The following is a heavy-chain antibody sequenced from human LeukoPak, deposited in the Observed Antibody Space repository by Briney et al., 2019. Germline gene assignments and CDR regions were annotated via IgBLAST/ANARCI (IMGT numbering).Heavy chain of an antibody. V-gene: IGHV3-23*01. CDR2: ISGSGYYT. D-gene: IGHD2-21*02. CDR3: ARESGDSSLDY. Sequence: GGSLRLSCEASGSGFTFGNFGLSWVRQAPGKGLEWLSGISGSGYYTYYADSVKGRFTISRDNSKNTLYLQMHSLRAEDTAVYYCARESGDSSLDYWGQGTLVTVSS. J-gene: IGHJ4*02. CDR1: GSGFTFGNFG.